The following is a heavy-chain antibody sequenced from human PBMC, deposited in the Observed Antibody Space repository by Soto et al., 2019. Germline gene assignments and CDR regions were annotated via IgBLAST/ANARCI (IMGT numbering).Heavy chain of an antibody. D-gene: IGHD3-10*02. CDR3: ARNMDYYYGRGSGNGHGV. J-gene: IGHJ6*02. CDR1: GYTFTAYH. CDR2: INPKFGDT. V-gene: IGHV1-2*02. Sequence: QVQLVQSGAEVKEPGESVRVSCEASGYTFTAYHIHWVRQAPGQGLEWMGWINPKFGDTTYAQDFQGRVSMTRDMSISTVYMELSRLPSDDTAIYYCARNMDYYYGRGSGNGHGVWGQGTTVTVFS.